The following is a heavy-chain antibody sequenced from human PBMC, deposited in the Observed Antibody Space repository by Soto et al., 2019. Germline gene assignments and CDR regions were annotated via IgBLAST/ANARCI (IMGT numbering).Heavy chain of an antibody. CDR3: ARSNFYYYGMDA. CDR1: GFSLSTSGVG. V-gene: IGHV2-5*02. CDR2: IYWDDDK. Sequence: QITLKESGPTLVKPTQTLTLTCTFSGFSLSTSGVGVGWIRQPPGKALEWLALIYWDDDKRYSPSLKSRITITKDTSKNQVVLTMPNMYPVDTAPYSGARSNFYYYGMDAWGQGTTVTVSS. J-gene: IGHJ6*02.